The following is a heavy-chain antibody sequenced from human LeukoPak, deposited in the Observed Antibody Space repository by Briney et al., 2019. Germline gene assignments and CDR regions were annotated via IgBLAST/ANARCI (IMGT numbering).Heavy chain of an antibody. CDR1: GGSISSGTYH. D-gene: IGHD5-18*01. CDR3: AREDVDTGFDC. V-gene: IGHV4-61*02. CDR2: IYTSGST. Sequence: PSETLSLTCTVSGGSISSGTYHWSWIRQPAGKGLEWIGRIYTSGSTDYNPSLKSRVTISKDTSQNHFSLKLSSVTAADTAVYYCAREDVDTGFDCWGQGTLVTVST. J-gene: IGHJ4*02.